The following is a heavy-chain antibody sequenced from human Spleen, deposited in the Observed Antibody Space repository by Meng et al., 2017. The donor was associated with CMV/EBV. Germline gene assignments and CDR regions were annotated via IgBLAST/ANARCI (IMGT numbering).Heavy chain of an antibody. J-gene: IGHJ4*02. Sequence: ASVKVSCKASGYTFTSYDINWVRQATGQGLEWMGWMNPNSGNTGYAQKFQGRVTMTRDTSTSTVYMELSSLRSEDTAVYYCAFVGVNSSGYSFDYWGKGTLVTV. CDR1: GYTFTSYD. D-gene: IGHD3-22*01. V-gene: IGHV1-8*01. CDR2: MNPNSGNT. CDR3: AFVGVNSSGYSFDY.